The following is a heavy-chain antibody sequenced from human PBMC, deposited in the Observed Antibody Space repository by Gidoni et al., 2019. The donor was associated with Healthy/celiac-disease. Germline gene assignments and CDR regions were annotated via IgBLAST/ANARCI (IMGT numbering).Heavy chain of an antibody. V-gene: IGHV4-61*02. CDR2: IYTSGST. Sequence: QVQLQESGPGLVKPSQTLSLTFTVPGGSISSGSYYWSWIRQPAGKGLEWIGRIYTSGSTNYNPSLKSRVTISVDTSKNQFSLKLSSVTAADTAVYYCTSDRSGYHYWGQGTLVTVSS. D-gene: IGHD3-22*01. CDR3: TSDRSGYHY. CDR1: GGSISSGSYY. J-gene: IGHJ4*02.